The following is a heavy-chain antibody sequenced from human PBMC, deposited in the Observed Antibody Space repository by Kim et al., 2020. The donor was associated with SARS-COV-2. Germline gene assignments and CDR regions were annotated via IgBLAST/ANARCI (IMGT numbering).Heavy chain of an antibody. V-gene: IGHV1-69*13. J-gene: IGHJ4*02. CDR2: IIPIFGTA. Sequence: SVKVSCKASGGTFSSYAISWVRQAPGQGLEWMGGIIPIFGTANYAQKFQVRVTITADESTSTANMELSSLRSEDTAVYYCARDRPMVRGVIGYFDYWGQ. D-gene: IGHD3-10*01. CDR3: ARDRPMVRGVIGYFDY. CDR1: GGTFSSYA.